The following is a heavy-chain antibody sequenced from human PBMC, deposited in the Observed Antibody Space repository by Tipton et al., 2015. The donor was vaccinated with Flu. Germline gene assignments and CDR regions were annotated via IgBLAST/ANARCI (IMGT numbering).Heavy chain of an antibody. D-gene: IGHD5-18*01. J-gene: IGHJ5*01. CDR3: ARDRGGYDTYGNGPPGWFDS. Sequence: LSLTCRVSGGSITTYHWSWIRQSAGKELEWIGRISPSGSSKLNSSLKSRVTMSVDASKNQFSLRLTSVTGADTAVYFCARDRGGYDTYGNGPPGWFDSWGQGTQVTVSS. CDR1: GGSITTYH. CDR2: ISPSGSS. V-gene: IGHV4-4*07.